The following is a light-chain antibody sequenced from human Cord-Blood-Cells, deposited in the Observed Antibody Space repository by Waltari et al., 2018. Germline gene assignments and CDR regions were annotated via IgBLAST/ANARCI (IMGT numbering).Light chain of an antibody. CDR1: QSLLHSNGYNY. CDR3: MQALQTPLT. V-gene: IGKV2-28*01. CDR2: LGS. Sequence: DIVMTQSPLSLPVTPGEPASIPCSSSQSLLHSNGYNYLDWYLQKPGQSPQLLIYLGSSRASGVPDRFSGSGSGTDFTLKISRVEAEDVGVYYCMQALQTPLTFGGGTKVEIK. J-gene: IGKJ4*01.